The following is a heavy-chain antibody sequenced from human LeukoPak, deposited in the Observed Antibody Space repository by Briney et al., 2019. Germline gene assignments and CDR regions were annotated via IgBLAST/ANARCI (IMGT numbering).Heavy chain of an antibody. CDR2: IYYSGST. J-gene: IGHJ5*02. Sequence: PSETLSLTCTVSGGSISSYYWSWIRQPPGKGLEWIGYIYYSGSTNYNPSLKSRVTISVDTSKNQFSLKLRSVTAADTAVYYCARDYYDSSGYYDGWFDPWGQGTLVTVSS. CDR1: GGSISSYY. CDR3: ARDYYDSSGYYDGWFDP. V-gene: IGHV4-59*01. D-gene: IGHD3-22*01.